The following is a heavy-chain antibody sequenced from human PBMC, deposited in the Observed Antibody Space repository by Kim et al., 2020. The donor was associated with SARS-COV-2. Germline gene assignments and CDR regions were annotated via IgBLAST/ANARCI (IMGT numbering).Heavy chain of an antibody. V-gene: IGHV4-34*01. J-gene: IGHJ4*02. Sequence: STTYNPSLKSRVTLSVDTSKTQFSLKLSSVTAADTAVYYCARRVVYFDYWGQGTLVTVSS. CDR3: ARRVVYFDY. CDR2: ST.